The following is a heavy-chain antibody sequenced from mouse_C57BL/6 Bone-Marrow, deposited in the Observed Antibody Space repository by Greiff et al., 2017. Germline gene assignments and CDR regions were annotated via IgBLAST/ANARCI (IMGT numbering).Heavy chain of an antibody. J-gene: IGHJ3*01. CDR2: IYPGDGDT. Sequence: VQRVESGPELVKPGASVKISCKASGYAFSSSWMNWVKQRPGKGLEWIGRIYPGDGDTNYNGKFKGKATLTADKSSSTAYMQLSSLTSEDSAVXFCARAYGYDCAYWGQGTLVTVSA. CDR3: ARAYGYDCAY. D-gene: IGHD2-2*01. V-gene: IGHV1-82*01. CDR1: GYAFSSSW.